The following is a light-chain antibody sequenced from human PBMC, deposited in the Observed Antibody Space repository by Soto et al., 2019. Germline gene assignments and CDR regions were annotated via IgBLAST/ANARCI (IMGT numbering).Light chain of an antibody. J-gene: IGKJ1*01. CDR1: QTISTY. V-gene: IGKV1-5*03. CDR3: QQYNSYSPT. Sequence: DIQLTQSPSFLSASVGDRVTITCRASQTISTYLAWYQQKPGKAPKLLIYKASSLQSGVPSRFSGSGSGTDFTLTISSLHPDDFATYYCQQYNSYSPTFGHGTKVDIK. CDR2: KAS.